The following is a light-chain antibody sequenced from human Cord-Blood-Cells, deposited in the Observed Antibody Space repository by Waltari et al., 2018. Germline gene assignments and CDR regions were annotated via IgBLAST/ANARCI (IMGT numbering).Light chain of an antibody. CDR3: QAQNT. CDR2: WAS. CDR1: QSVLYSSNNKNY. V-gene: IGKV4-1*01. J-gene: IGKJ2*01. Sequence: DIVMTQSPDSLAVSLGERATINCKSSQSVLYSSNNKNYLAWYQQTPGQPPKLLIYWASTRESGVPDRFSGSGSGTDFTLTISSLQAEDVAVYYCQAQNTFGQGTKLEIK.